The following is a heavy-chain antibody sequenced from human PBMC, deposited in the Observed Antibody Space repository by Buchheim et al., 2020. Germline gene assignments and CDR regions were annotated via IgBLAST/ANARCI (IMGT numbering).Heavy chain of an antibody. J-gene: IGHJ6*02. CDR2: ISYDGSNK. Sequence: QVQLVESGGGVVQPGRSLRLSCAASGFTFSSYAMHWVRQAPGKGLEWVAVISYDGSNKYYADSVKGRFTISRDNSKNTLYLQMNSLRAEDTAVYYCARVIRAAGPRPPTDYYYYGMDVWGQGTT. V-gene: IGHV3-30*04. CDR3: ARVIRAAGPRPPTDYYYYGMDV. CDR1: GFTFSSYA. D-gene: IGHD6-13*01.